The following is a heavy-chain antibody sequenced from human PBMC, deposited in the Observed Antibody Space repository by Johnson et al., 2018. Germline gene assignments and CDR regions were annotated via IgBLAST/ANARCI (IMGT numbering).Heavy chain of an antibody. CDR1: GFTFNTYS. V-gene: IGHV3-48*01. CDR3: ARVVSGRGAFDV. Sequence: VQLVQSGGGLVQPGGSLRLSCAASGFTFNTYSMNWVRQAPGKGLEWVSYITPGSGAIFYADSVKGRFTISRDNAKDSLYLQMNSLRAEDTAVYYCARVVSGRGAFDVWGQGTMVTVSS. D-gene: IGHD3-3*01. J-gene: IGHJ3*01. CDR2: ITPGSGAI.